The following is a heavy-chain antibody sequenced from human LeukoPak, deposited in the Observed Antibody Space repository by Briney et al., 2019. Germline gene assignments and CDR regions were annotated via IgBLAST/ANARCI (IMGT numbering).Heavy chain of an antibody. Sequence: GASVKVSCKASGYTFTGYYMHWVRQAPGQGLEWMGWINPNSGGTNYAQKFQGRVTMTRDTSISTAYMELSRLRSDDTAVYYCASSGGVYTTAMGGFAFDIWGQGTMVTVSS. CDR1: GYTFTGYY. J-gene: IGHJ3*02. V-gene: IGHV1-2*02. D-gene: IGHD5-18*01. CDR2: INPNSGGT. CDR3: ASSGGVYTTAMGGFAFDI.